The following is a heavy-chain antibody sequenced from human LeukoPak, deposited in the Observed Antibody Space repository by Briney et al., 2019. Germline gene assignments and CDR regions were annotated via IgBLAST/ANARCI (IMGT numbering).Heavy chain of an antibody. D-gene: IGHD3-10*01. CDR3: AKDYGDYGSGSSFDY. V-gene: IGHV3-30*02. CDR2: MRYDGSNK. CDR1: GFTFSSYG. Sequence: PGGSLRLSCAASGFTFSSYGMHWVRQAPGKGLEWVAFMRYDGSNKYYADSVKGRFTISRDNSKNTLYLQMNSLRAEDTAVYYCAKDYGDYGSGSSFDYWGQGTLVTVSS. J-gene: IGHJ4*02.